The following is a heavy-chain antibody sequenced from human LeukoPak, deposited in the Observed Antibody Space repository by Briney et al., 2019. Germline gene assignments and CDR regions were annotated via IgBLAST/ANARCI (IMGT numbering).Heavy chain of an antibody. CDR3: AKEYSVRNQFDH. Sequence: PGGSLRLSCAASGFTFSSYAMRWVRQAPGKGLEWVSGISGSGDGTYYADSVKGRFTISRDNSKNTLYLQMNSLRAEDTAVYYCAKEYSVRNQFDHWGQGTLVAVSS. J-gene: IGHJ4*02. D-gene: IGHD1-14*01. V-gene: IGHV3-23*01. CDR1: GFTFSSYA. CDR2: ISGSGDGT.